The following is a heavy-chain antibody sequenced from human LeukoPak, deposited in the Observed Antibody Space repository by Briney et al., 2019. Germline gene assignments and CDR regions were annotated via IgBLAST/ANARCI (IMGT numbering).Heavy chain of an antibody. CDR2: IKQDGSEK. CDR1: GFTFSSCW. J-gene: IGHJ6*03. Sequence: GGSLRLSCAASGFTFSSCWMSWVRQAPGKGLEWVANIKQDGSEKYYVDSVKGRFTISRDNAKNSLYLQMNSLRAEDTAVYYCAREGQDIVVVPAAPSYYYYYMDVWGKGTTVTVSS. CDR3: AREGQDIVVVPAAPSYYYYYMDV. V-gene: IGHV3-7*01. D-gene: IGHD2-2*01.